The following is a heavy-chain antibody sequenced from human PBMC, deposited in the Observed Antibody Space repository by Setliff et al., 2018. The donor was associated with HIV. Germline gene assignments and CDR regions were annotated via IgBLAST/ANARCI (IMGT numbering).Heavy chain of an antibody. Sequence: SETLSLTCTVSGDSITSNSYYWGWIRQSPGKGLEWIGTMHHSGSTYYNPSLKSRVTISVDTSKKQLSLKLSSVTAADTAVYYCARGAYPREFYFDSWGQGMLVTVSS. CDR1: GDSITSNSYY. D-gene: IGHD2-21*01. CDR3: ARGAYPREFYFDS. V-gene: IGHV4-39*07. CDR2: MHHSGST. J-gene: IGHJ4*02.